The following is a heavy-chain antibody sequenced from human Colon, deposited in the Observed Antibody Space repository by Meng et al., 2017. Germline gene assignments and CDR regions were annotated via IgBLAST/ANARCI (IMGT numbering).Heavy chain of an antibody. CDR1: GFTFSDLY. D-gene: IGHD6-6*01. V-gene: IGHV3-11*01. CDR2: INSGGSDI. J-gene: IGHJ5*02. Sequence: QVQLVESGGTSVTPGGSLRLSCAASGFTFSDLYMSWVRQAPGKGLEWLSYINSGGSDIAYADSVKGRFTISRDNARNSLYLQMSSLRAEDTAVYYCVTTARQADHWGQGTLVTVSS. CDR3: VTTARQADH.